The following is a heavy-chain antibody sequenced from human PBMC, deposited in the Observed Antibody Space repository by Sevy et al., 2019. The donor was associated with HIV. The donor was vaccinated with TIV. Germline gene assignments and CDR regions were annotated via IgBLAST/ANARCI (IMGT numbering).Heavy chain of an antibody. D-gene: IGHD3-9*01. Sequence: GGSLRLSCAASGFAFRTYAFHWVRQAPGRGLEWVGFISSNGDNAFYANSVRGRFTISRDNSMNTLYLELNNLKPDDTAVYYCARGPEWELTSFLSHWGQGTLVTVSS. CDR1: GFAFRTYA. CDR2: ISSNGDNA. V-gene: IGHV3-30-3*01. CDR3: ARGPEWELTSFLSH. J-gene: IGHJ4*02.